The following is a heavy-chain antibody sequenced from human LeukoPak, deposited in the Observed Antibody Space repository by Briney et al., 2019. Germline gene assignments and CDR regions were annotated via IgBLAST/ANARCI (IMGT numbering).Heavy chain of an antibody. CDR1: GYTFTSYG. V-gene: IGHV1-69*04. CDR3: ARAGEDIVVVPEWFDP. Sequence: ASVKVSCKASGYTFTSYGISWVRQAPGQGLEWMGRIIPIFGIANYAQKFQGRVTITADKSTSTAYMELSSLRSEDTAVYYCARAGEDIVVVPEWFDPWGQGTLVTVSS. J-gene: IGHJ5*02. CDR2: IIPIFGIA. D-gene: IGHD2-2*01.